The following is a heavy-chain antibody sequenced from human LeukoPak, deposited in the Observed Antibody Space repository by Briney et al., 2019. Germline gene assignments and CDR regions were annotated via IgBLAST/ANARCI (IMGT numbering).Heavy chain of an antibody. CDR2: VIPVLGRS. D-gene: IGHD2-2*01. CDR1: GEDLNNYL. Sequence: GASVKVSCKSSGEDLNNYLITWVRQDPGQGLEWVGHVIPVLGRSNFAQKYQGRITITADESTNTAYMELRSLSSEDTAVYYCASLWGRYCSSTSCYDFDYWGQGALVTVSS. CDR3: ASLWGRYCSSTSCYDFDY. J-gene: IGHJ4*02. V-gene: IGHV1-69*11.